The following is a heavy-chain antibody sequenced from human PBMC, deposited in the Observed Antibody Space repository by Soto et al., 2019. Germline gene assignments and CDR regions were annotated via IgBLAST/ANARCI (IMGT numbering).Heavy chain of an antibody. CDR1: GFTFSSYS. J-gene: IGHJ6*02. D-gene: IGHD1-1*01. CDR2: ISSSSSYI. V-gene: IGHV3-21*01. Sequence: LRLSCAASGFTFSSYSMNWVRQAPGKGLEWVSSISSSSSYIYYADSVKGRFTISRDNAKNSLYLQMNSLRAEDTAVYYCARDGTTGTLGNYYYYYGMDVWGQGTTVTV. CDR3: ARDGTTGTLGNYYYYYGMDV.